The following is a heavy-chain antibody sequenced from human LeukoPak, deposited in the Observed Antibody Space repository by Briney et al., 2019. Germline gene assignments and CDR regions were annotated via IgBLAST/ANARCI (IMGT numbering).Heavy chain of an antibody. J-gene: IGHJ6*03. CDR2: IYYSGST. CDR1: GGSLSSGDYY. CDR3: ARGGGYYDILTGYSPYYYYYMDV. D-gene: IGHD3-9*01. Sequence: SETLSLTCTVSGGSLSSGDYYWSWIRQPPGKGLEWIGYIYYSGSTYYNPSLKSRVTISVDTSKNQFSLKLSSVTAADTAVYYCARGGGYYDILTGYSPYYYYYMDVWGKGTTVTVSS. V-gene: IGHV4-30-4*08.